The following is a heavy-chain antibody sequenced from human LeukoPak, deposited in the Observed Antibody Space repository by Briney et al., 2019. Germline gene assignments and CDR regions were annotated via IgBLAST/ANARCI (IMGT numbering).Heavy chain of an antibody. Sequence: GGSLRLSCAASGFTFSSYWMHWVRQAPGKGLVCVSRIKSDGSSTSYADSVKGRFTISRDNSKNTLYLQMNSLRAEDTAVYYCAKGRTSGLVDAFDIWGQGTLVTVSS. V-gene: IGHV3-74*01. J-gene: IGHJ3*02. CDR3: AKGRTSGLVDAFDI. CDR2: IKSDGSST. D-gene: IGHD1-26*01. CDR1: GFTFSSYW.